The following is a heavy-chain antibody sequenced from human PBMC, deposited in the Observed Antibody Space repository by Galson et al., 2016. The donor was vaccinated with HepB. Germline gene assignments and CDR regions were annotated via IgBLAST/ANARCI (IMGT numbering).Heavy chain of an antibody. Sequence: SLRLSCAASGFTFSDYYMSWFRQAPGRGLEWVSYISTSSSSTKYADSVKGRFTISRDNAKKSLYLQMNSLRAEDTAVYYCAKGYSSGWYDGNWFDPWGQGTLVTVSS. CDR1: GFTFSDYY. CDR3: AKGYSSGWYDGNWFDP. D-gene: IGHD6-19*01. CDR2: ISTSSSST. V-gene: IGHV3-11*06. J-gene: IGHJ5*02.